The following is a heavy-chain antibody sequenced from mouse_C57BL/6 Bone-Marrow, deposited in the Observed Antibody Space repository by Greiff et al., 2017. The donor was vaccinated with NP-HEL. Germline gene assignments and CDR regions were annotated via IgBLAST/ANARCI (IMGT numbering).Heavy chain of an antibody. Sequence: QVQLQQSGPGLVQPSQCLSITCTVSGFSFTSYGVHWVRQSPGKGLEWLGVIWSGGSTDYNAALISRLSISKENSKSQVFFKMNSLQADDTAIYYCARNFACYDGIYFDYWGQGTTLTVSS. CDR3: ARNFACYDGIYFDY. CDR1: GFSFTSYG. J-gene: IGHJ2*01. V-gene: IGHV2-2*01. D-gene: IGHD2-12*01. CDR2: IWSGGST.